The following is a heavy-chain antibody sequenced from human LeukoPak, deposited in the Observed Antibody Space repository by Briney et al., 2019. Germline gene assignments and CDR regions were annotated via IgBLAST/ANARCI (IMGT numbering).Heavy chain of an antibody. V-gene: IGHV4-34*01. D-gene: IGHD4-23*01. CDR1: GGSFSGYY. CDR3: ATYGGNRRGFDY. CDR2: INHSGST. J-gene: IGHJ4*02. Sequence: PSETLSLTCAVYGGSFSGYYWSWIRQPPGKGLEWIGEINHSGSTNDNPSLKSRVTISVDTSKDQFSLKLSSVTAADTAVYYCATYGGNRRGFDYWGQGTLVTVSS.